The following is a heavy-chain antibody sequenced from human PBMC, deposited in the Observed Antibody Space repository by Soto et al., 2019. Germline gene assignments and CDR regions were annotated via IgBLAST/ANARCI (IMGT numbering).Heavy chain of an antibody. J-gene: IGHJ4*02. D-gene: IGHD1-26*01. CDR1: GYTFTSYD. V-gene: IGHV1-8*01. CDR3: ARSTRYYDIDY. CDR2: MNPNSANT. Sequence: QVQLVQSGAEVKKPGASVKVSCKASGYTFTSYDINWVRQATGQGLEWMGWMNPNSANTGYAQKLQGRVTMTRNTSIGTAYMELSSLRSEDTAMYYCARSTRYYDIDYWGQGTLVTVSS.